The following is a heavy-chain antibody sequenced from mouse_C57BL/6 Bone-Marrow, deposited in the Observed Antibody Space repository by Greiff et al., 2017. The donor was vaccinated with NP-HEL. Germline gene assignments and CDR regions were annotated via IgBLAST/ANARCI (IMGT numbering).Heavy chain of an antibody. CDR2: IDPSDSYT. J-gene: IGHJ4*01. CDR3: ARVTTVVATDYAMDY. CDR1: GYTFTSYW. D-gene: IGHD1-1*01. Sequence: VQLPQSGAELVKPGASVKLSCKASGYTFTSYWMQWVKQRPGQGLEWIGEIDPSDSYTNYNQKFKGKATLTVDTSSSTAYMQLSSLTSEDSAVYYCARVTTVVATDYAMDYWGQGTSVTVSS. V-gene: IGHV1-50*01.